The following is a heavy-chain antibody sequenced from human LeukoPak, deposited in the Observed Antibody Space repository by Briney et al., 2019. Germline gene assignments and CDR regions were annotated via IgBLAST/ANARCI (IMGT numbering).Heavy chain of an antibody. CDR1: GFTLSSYW. CDR2: IKQDGSQK. D-gene: IGHD6-19*01. CDR3: VYSSGWYFDY. J-gene: IGHJ4*02. V-gene: IGHV3-7*02. Sequence: GGSLRLSCAASGFTLSSYWMSWVRQAPGKGLEWVANIKQDGSQKYYVESVKGRFTISRDNAKDSMYLQSNSLRAEDTAVYYCVYSSGWYFDYWGQGTLVTVSS.